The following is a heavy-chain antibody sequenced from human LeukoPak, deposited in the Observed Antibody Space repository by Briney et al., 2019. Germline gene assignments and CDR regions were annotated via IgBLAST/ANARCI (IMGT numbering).Heavy chain of an antibody. CDR3: AKDVTHILYATPRDY. CDR1: GFTFSSYD. V-gene: IGHV3-13*01. D-gene: IGHD2-8*01. J-gene: IGHJ4*02. Sequence: GGSLRLSCAASGFTFSSYDMHWVRQATGKGLEWVSAIGTAGDTYYPGSVKGRFTISRENAKNSLYLQMNSLRAEDTAVYYCAKDVTHILYATPRDYWGQGTLVTVSS. CDR2: IGTAGDT.